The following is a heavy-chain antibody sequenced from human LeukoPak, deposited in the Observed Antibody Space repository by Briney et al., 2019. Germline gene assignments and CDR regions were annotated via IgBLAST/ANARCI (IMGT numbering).Heavy chain of an antibody. V-gene: IGHV3-33*08. D-gene: IGHD6-6*01. CDR2: IWYDGSNK. Sequence: GGSLRLSCAASGFTFSDYYMSWIRQAPGKGLDWVAVIWYDGSNKYYADSVKGRFTISRDNSKNTLYLQMNSLRAEDTAVYYCARALAARSYFDYWGQGTLVTVSS. CDR1: GFTFSDYY. J-gene: IGHJ4*02. CDR3: ARALAARSYFDY.